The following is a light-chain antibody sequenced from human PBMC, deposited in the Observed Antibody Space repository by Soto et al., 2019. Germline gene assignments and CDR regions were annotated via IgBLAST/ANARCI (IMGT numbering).Light chain of an antibody. CDR2: GAS. CDR3: QQYGGVPYT. J-gene: IGKJ2*01. CDR1: ERISRDY. V-gene: IGKV3-20*01. Sequence: LVLTQAPCKLSLSPGQRPTLSCRASERISRDYLAWYQQRLGQAPRLLSYGASSGDTCIPDRFSGSGSGTDFNHTISVLEPEDFAIYYCQQYGGVPYTFGQGKKVDIK.